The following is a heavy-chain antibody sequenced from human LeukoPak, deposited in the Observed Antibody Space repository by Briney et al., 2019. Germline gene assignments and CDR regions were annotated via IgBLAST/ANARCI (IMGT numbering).Heavy chain of an antibody. V-gene: IGHV3-23*01. CDR2: VSGSSGST. CDR1: GFTFSSYA. CDR3: AKLARYSYVGVYYFDY. J-gene: IGHJ4*02. Sequence: GGSLRLSCAASGFTFSSYAMSWVRQAPGKGLEWVSGVSGSSGSTYYADSVKGRFTISRDNSKSTLFLQMNSLRAEDTAVYYCAKLARYSYVGVYYFDYWGQGTLVTVSS. D-gene: IGHD5-18*01.